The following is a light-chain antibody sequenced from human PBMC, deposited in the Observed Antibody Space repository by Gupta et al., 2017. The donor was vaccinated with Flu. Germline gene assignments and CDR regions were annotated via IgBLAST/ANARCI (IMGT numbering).Light chain of an antibody. CDR1: SSDVGNYNF. J-gene: IGLJ1*01. CDR2: EGN. CDR3: CSYARSSTYV. Sequence: QSALTQPASVSGSPGQSITISCTGTSSDVGNYNFVSWYQQHPGKAPKLMIYEGNKRPSGVPNRFSGSKSGNTASLTISGLQAEDEADYYCCSYARSSTYVFGTGTKVTVL. V-gene: IGLV2-23*01.